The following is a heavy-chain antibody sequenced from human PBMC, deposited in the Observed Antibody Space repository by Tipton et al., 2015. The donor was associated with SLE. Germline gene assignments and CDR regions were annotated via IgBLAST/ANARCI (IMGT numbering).Heavy chain of an antibody. J-gene: IGHJ5*02. CDR3: ARIRDLISSRYPNPVRFDP. V-gene: IGHV4-39*07. CDR1: GGSISSSSYY. CDR2: IYYSGST. D-gene: IGHD2-21*02. Sequence: LRLSCTVSGGSISSSSYYWGWIRQPPGKGLEWIGSIYYSGSTYYNPSLKSRVTISVDMSKNQFSLKLTSVTAADTALYYCARIRDLISSRYPNPVRFDPWGQGTLVTVSS.